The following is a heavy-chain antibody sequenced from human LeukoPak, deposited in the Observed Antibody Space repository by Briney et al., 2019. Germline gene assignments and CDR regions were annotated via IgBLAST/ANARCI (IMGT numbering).Heavy chain of an antibody. CDR2: ISGSGGST. J-gene: IGHJ4*02. D-gene: IGHD6-13*01. Sequence: GGSLRLSCAASGFTFSSYAMSWVRQAPGKGLEWVSAISGSGGSTYYADSVKGRFTISRDTSKNTLYLQMNSLRAEDTAVYYCAIVIAAAGRDYWGQGTLVTVSS. V-gene: IGHV3-23*01. CDR3: AIVIAAAGRDY. CDR1: GFTFSSYA.